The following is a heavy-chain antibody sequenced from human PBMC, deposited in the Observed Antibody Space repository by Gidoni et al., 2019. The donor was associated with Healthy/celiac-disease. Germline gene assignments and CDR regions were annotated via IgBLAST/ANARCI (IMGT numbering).Heavy chain of an antibody. D-gene: IGHD6-13*01. CDR1: GFNFRRYG. Sequence: QVQLVESGGGVVQPGRSRRLSCAASGFNFRRYGMHWVRQAPGKGLEWVAVISYDGSNKYYADSVKGRFTISRDNSKNTLYLQMNSLRAEDTAVYYCAKDRGSSWYSEFDYWGQGTLVTVSS. V-gene: IGHV3-30*18. CDR2: ISYDGSNK. J-gene: IGHJ4*02. CDR3: AKDRGSSWYSEFDY.